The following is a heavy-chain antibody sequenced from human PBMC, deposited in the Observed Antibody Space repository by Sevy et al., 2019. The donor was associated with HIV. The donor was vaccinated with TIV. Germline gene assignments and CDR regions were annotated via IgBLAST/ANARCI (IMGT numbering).Heavy chain of an antibody. CDR2: LNADGRIT. Sequence: GGSLRLSCAASGFPFSSYWMHWVRQAPGKGLVWVSRLNADGRITTYAESVRGRFTISRDKAKNTLYLQMNSLRAEDSAVYYCARATSGWNGGVYWGQGTLVTVSS. D-gene: IGHD6-19*01. CDR1: GFPFSSYW. CDR3: ARATSGWNGGVY. V-gene: IGHV3-74*01. J-gene: IGHJ4*02.